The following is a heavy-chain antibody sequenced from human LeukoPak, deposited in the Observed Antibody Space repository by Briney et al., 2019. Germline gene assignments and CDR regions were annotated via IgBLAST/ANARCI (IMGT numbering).Heavy chain of an antibody. CDR2: INHSGST. J-gene: IGHJ6*02. Sequence: SETLSLTCAVYGGSFSGYYWSWIRQPPGKGLEWIGEINHSGSTNYNPSLKSRVTISVDTSKNQFSLKLSSVTAADTAVYYCARGRGYYDILTGLYYYYYYGMDVWGQGTTVAVSS. D-gene: IGHD3-9*01. CDR3: ARGRGYYDILTGLYYYYYYGMDV. CDR1: GGSFSGYY. V-gene: IGHV4-34*01.